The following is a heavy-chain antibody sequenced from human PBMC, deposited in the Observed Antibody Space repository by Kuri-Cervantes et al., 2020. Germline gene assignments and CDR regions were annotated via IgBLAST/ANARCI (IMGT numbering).Heavy chain of an antibody. CDR3: ARVEAAAGSAFDI. D-gene: IGHD6-13*01. Sequence: SETLSLTCTVSGVSINSNNYYWGWIRQSPGKGLKWIGNFYYSGSTYYNPSLKSRVTISVDTSKNQFSLKLSSVTAADTAVYYCARVEAAAGSAFDIWGQGTMVTVSS. CDR2: FYYSGST. CDR1: GVSINSNNYY. V-gene: IGHV4-39*01. J-gene: IGHJ3*02.